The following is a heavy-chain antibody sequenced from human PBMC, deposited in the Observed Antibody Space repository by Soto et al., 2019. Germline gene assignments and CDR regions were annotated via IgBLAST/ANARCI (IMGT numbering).Heavy chain of an antibody. J-gene: IGHJ4*02. Sequence: PSETLSLTCTVSGGSISSYYWSWIRQPPGKGLEWIGYIYYSGSTNYNPSLKSRATISVDTSKNQFSLRLTSVTAADTAVYYCARASGYPGRYYFDYWGQGTLVTVSS. CDR3: ARASGYPGRYYFDY. D-gene: IGHD3-16*02. CDR2: IYYSGST. CDR1: GGSISSYY. V-gene: IGHV4-59*01.